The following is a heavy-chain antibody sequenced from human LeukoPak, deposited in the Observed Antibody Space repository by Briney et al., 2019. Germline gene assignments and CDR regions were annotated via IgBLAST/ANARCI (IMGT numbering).Heavy chain of an antibody. Sequence: QAGGSLRLSCAASGFTVSSNYMSWVRRAPGKGLEWVSVIYSGGSTYYADSVKGRFTISRDNSKNTLYLQMNSLRAEDTAVYYCARRYSSSWYFDYWGQGTLVTVSS. CDR1: GFTVSSNY. D-gene: IGHD6-13*01. V-gene: IGHV3-53*01. J-gene: IGHJ4*02. CDR2: IYSGGST. CDR3: ARRYSSSWYFDY.